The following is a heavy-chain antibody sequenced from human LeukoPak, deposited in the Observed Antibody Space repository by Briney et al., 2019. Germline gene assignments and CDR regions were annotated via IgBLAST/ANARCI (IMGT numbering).Heavy chain of an antibody. Sequence: SGGSLRLSCAASGFTFSSYAMSWVRQAPGKGLEWVSAISGSGGSTYYADSVKGRFTISRDNAKNSLYLQMNSLRAEDTAVYYCARDNYDSSTPYYFDYWGQGTLVTVSS. CDR3: ARDNYDSSTPYYFDY. D-gene: IGHD3-22*01. J-gene: IGHJ4*02. CDR2: ISGSGGST. CDR1: GFTFSSYA. V-gene: IGHV3-23*01.